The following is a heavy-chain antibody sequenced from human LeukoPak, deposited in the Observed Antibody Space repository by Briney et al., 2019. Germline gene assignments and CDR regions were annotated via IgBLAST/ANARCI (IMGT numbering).Heavy chain of an antibody. Sequence: SETLSLTCTVSGGSISSSSYYWGWIRQPPGKGLEWIGSIYYSGSTYYNPSLKSRVTISVDTSKNQFSLQLSSVTPEDTAVYYCARDPVGGSTIFDYWGQGTLVTVSS. D-gene: IGHD1-26*01. CDR3: ARDPVGGSTIFDY. J-gene: IGHJ4*02. V-gene: IGHV4-39*02. CDR1: GGSISSSSYY. CDR2: IYYSGST.